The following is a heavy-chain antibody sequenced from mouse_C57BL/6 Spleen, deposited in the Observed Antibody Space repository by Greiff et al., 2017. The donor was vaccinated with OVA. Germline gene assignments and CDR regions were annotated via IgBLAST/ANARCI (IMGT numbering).Heavy chain of an antibody. CDR3: ARSGGYDYDVSMDY. V-gene: IGHV1-52*01. CDR1: GYTFTSYW. J-gene: IGHJ4*01. Sequence: QVQLQQSGAELVRPGSSVKLSCKASGYTFTSYWLHWVKQRPIQGLEWIGNIDPSDSETHYNQKFKDKATLTVDKSSSPAYMQLSSLTSEDSAVYYCARSGGYDYDVSMDYWGQGTSVTVSS. D-gene: IGHD2-4*01. CDR2: IDPSDSET.